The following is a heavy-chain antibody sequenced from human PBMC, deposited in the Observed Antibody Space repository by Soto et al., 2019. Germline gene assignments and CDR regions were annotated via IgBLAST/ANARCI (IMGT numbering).Heavy chain of an antibody. CDR2: ISSGSSYI. J-gene: IGHJ6*02. V-gene: IGHV3-21*06. D-gene: IGHD3-10*01. CDR1: GFTFSSYS. CDR3: ARSSGGSGKLWNYYGMDV. Sequence: EVQLVESGGGLVKPGGSLRLSCAASGFTFSSYSMNWVRQAPGKGLEWVSSISSGSSYIYYADSGKGRFTISRDNAKNSPYLQMNSLRAEDTAVYYCARSSGGSGKLWNYYGMDVWGQGTTVTVSS.